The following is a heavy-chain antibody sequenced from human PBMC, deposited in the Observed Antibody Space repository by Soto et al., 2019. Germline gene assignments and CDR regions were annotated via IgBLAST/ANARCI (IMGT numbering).Heavy chain of an antibody. CDR3: TRGPGTTPGGTP. CDR1: GFTVSNNY. CDR2: IYSGGST. Sequence: DVQLVESGGGLVQPGGSLRLSCAVSGFTVSNNYMSLVRQAPGKGLEWVSLIYSGGSTYYADSVKGRFTISRDNSKNTLYLQMNSLRAEDTAVYYCTRGPGTTPGGTPWGQGTLVTVSS. D-gene: IGHD1-1*01. V-gene: IGHV3-66*01. J-gene: IGHJ5*02.